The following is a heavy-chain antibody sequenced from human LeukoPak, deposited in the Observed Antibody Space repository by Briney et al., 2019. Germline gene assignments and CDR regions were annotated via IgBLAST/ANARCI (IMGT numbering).Heavy chain of an antibody. Sequence: GRSLRLSCAASGFTFSSYATHWVRQAPGKGLEWVAVISFDGSNKYNADSVRGRFTISRDNSKNTLYLQMNSLRAEDTAVYYCARSLAAKVASDAFDIWGQGTMVTVSS. J-gene: IGHJ3*02. D-gene: IGHD5-12*01. V-gene: IGHV3-30-3*01. CDR2: ISFDGSNK. CDR3: ARSLAAKVASDAFDI. CDR1: GFTFSSYA.